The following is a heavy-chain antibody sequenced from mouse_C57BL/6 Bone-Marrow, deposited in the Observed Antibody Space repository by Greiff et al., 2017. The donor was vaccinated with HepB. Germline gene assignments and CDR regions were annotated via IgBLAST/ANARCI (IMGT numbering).Heavy chain of an antibody. D-gene: IGHD1-1*01. CDR3: ARHPIYYYGSQYYYAMDY. J-gene: IGHJ4*01. V-gene: IGHV5-6*02. CDR1: GFTFSSYG. CDR2: ISSGGSYT. Sequence: DVKLVESGGDLVKPGGSLKLSCAASGFTFSSYGMSWVRQTPDKRLEWVATISSGGSYTYYPDSVKGRFTISRDNAKNTLYLQMSSLKSEDTAMYYCARHPIYYYGSQYYYAMDYWGQGTSVTVSS.